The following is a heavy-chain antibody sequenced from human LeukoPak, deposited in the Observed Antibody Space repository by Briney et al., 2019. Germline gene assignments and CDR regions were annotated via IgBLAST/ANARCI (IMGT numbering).Heavy chain of an antibody. Sequence: GGSLRLSCVVSGISLSNYAMTWVRQAPGKGLEWVSYISERGGSTTYADSVKGRFTISRDNSKNTVYLQMNSLSAEDTALYYCARDGIARGSGSFLEYWGQGTLVTVSS. CDR3: ARDGIARGSGSFLEY. J-gene: IGHJ4*02. D-gene: IGHD1-26*01. CDR2: ISERGGST. V-gene: IGHV3-23*01. CDR1: GISLSNYA.